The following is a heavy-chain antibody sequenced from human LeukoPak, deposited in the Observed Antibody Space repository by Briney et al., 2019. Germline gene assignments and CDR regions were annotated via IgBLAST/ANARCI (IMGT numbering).Heavy chain of an antibody. CDR2: ISYDGNNK. V-gene: IGHV3-30*18. CDR3: AKGQGAFDI. CDR1: GFTFSSYG. Sequence: PGRSLRLSCAASGFTFSSYGMHWVRQAPGEGLEWVAVISYDGNNKYHVDSVKGRFTISRDNSKNTLYLQMNSLRAEDTAVYYCAKGQGAFDIWGQGTMVTVSS. J-gene: IGHJ3*02.